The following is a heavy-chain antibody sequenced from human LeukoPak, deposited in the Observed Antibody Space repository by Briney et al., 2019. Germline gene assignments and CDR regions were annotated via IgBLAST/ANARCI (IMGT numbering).Heavy chain of an antibody. CDR1: GGSLSDHF. Sequence: SETLSLTCTVSGGSLSDHFWTWIRQPAGKGLEWIGRIRWGTAYYNPSLESRVTISLDTSNNHFSLKVTSVTAADTAVYYCARGTERTRISGYYSFDYWGRGILVPLSS. CDR3: ARGTERTRISGYYSFDY. D-gene: IGHD5-12*01. V-gene: IGHV4-4*07. CDR2: IRWGTA. J-gene: IGHJ4*02.